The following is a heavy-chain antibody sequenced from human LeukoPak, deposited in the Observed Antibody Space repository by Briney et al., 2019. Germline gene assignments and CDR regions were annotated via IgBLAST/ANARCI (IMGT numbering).Heavy chain of an antibody. D-gene: IGHD3-10*01. V-gene: IGHV4-4*07. CDR3: AKVAKYYYGSETYFFLED. CDR1: GGSISNYY. J-gene: IGHJ4*02. CDR2: IKTSGST. Sequence: SETLSLTCTVSGGSISNYYWSWIRQPPGKGLEWIGHIKTSGSTHYNPSLRSRVTMSVDTSKNQFSLNLSSVTAADTAVYYCAKVAKYYYGSETYFFLEDWGQGTLVTVSS.